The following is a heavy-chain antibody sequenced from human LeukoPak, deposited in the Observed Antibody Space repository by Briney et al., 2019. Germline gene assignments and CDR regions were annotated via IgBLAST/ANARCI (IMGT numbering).Heavy chain of an antibody. D-gene: IGHD3-10*01. J-gene: IGHJ4*02. CDR1: GFTFDSYW. CDR2: VMQHGTQK. CDR3: ARDTPYYYGSGPRGAFDY. Sequence: GGSLRLSCTASGFTFDSYWMTWVRQAPGKGLEWVASVMQHGTQKSYVDSVKGRFTISRDNAKNSLYLQMDSLRAEDTAVYYCARDTPYYYGSGPRGAFDYWGQGTLVTVSS. V-gene: IGHV3-7*01.